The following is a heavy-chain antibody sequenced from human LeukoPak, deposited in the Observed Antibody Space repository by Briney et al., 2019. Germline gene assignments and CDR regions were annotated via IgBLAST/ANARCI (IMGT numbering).Heavy chain of an antibody. D-gene: IGHD6-25*01. CDR1: GFXFSTYE. V-gene: IGHV3-48*03. CDR3: ARRIGAGYGMDV. J-gene: IGHJ6*02. CDR2: INIGSGSSI. Sequence: GGSLRLSCAASGFXFSTYEINWVRQAPGKGLEWVSYINIGSGSSIYYADSVRGRFTISRDNAKNSLYLQMNSLRAEDTAVYYCARRIGAGYGMDVWGQGTTVTVSS.